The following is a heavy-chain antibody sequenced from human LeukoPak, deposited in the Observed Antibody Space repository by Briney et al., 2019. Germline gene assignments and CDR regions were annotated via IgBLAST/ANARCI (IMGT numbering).Heavy chain of an antibody. D-gene: IGHD3-16*02. CDR2: IYYSGST. CDR1: GGSISSGGYY. V-gene: IGHV4-30-4*08. CDR3: ARDRDKAFDI. Sequence: TSETLSLTCTVSGGSISSGGYYWSWIRQPPGKGLEWIGYIYYSGSTYYNPSLKSRVTISVDTSKNQFSLKLSSVTAADTAVYYCARDRDKAFDIWGQGTMVTVSS. J-gene: IGHJ3*02.